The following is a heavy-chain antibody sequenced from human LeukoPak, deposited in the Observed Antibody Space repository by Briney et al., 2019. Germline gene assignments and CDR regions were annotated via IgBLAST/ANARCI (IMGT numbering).Heavy chain of an antibody. V-gene: IGHV4-59*08. CDR3: VRHSRVVAFDY. D-gene: IGHD2-15*01. Sequence: SETLSLTCTVSGVSISNHYSSWIRQPPGKGLEWIGYIYYTGNTNYNPSLKSRVTISEDTSKNQVSLELSSVTAADTAAYYCVRHSRVVAFDYWGQGNLVTVSS. CDR1: GVSISNHY. J-gene: IGHJ4*02. CDR2: IYYTGNT.